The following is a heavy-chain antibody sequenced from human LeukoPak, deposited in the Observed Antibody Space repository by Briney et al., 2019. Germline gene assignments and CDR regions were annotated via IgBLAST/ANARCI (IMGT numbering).Heavy chain of an antibody. CDR1: GFSFSSYS. CDR3: ARSGYYYDSSGYYFNWYFDL. D-gene: IGHD3-22*01. Sequence: GGSLRLSCAASGFSFSSYSMNWVRQAPGKGLEWASSTSSSSSYIYYADSLKGRLTISRDNAKNSLYLQMNSLRAEDTAVYYCARSGYYYDSSGYYFNWYFDLWGRGTLVTVSS. J-gene: IGHJ2*01. V-gene: IGHV3-21*01. CDR2: TSSSSSYI.